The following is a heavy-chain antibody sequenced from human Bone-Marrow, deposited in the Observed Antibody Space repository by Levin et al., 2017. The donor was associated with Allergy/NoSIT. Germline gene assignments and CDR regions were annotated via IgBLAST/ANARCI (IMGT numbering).Heavy chain of an antibody. CDR2: IYYSGTT. D-gene: IGHD6-19*01. CDR3: ARRASYSSGCEPTTYYFDS. CDR1: GGSINNNSYF. J-gene: IGHJ4*02. Sequence: SQTLSLTCTASGGSINNNSYFWGWIRQPPGKGLEWIGSIYYSGTTSYNPSLKSRVTISIDTSTNQFSLRLRSVTAAGTAGYYCARRASYSSGCEPTTYYFDSWGQGSLVTVSS. V-gene: IGHV4-39*01.